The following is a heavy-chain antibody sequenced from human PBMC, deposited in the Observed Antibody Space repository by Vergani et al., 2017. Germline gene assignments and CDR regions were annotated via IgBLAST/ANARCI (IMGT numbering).Heavy chain of an antibody. J-gene: IGHJ5*02. Sequence: QVQLQESGPGLVKPSETLSLTCTVSGGSISSYYWSWIRQPPGKGLEWIGYIYYSGSTYYNPSLKSRVTISVDTSKNQFSLKLSSVTAADTAVYYCASTSIAAAGLFDPWGQGTLVTVSS. D-gene: IGHD6-13*01. CDR1: GGSISSYY. V-gene: IGHV4-59*08. CDR3: ASTSIAAAGLFDP. CDR2: IYYSGST.